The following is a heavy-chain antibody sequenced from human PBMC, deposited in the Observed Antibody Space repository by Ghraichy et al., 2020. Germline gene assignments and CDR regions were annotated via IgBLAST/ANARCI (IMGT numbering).Heavy chain of an antibody. CDR1: GFSISDYN. Sequence: GGSLRLSCAASGFSISDYNMKWVRQAPGKGLEWISYISRSGENLYYADSVKGRFTISRDNAKKSLYLQMNSLRAEDTAVYYCASWGWELSPPYPDYWGQGTQVTVSS. D-gene: IGHD3-16*02. CDR2: ISRSGENL. V-gene: IGHV3-48*01. CDR3: ASWGWELSPPYPDY. J-gene: IGHJ4*02.